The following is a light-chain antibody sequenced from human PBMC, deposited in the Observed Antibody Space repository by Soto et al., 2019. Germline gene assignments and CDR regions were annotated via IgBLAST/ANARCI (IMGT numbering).Light chain of an antibody. CDR3: QQYSSYPWT. CDR1: QSVSSW. V-gene: IGKV1-5*01. CDR2: DVS. Sequence: DIQMTQSPSTLSASVGDKVTITCRASQSVSSWLAWYQQKPGKAPNLLIYDVSSLESGVPSRFRGSGSGTEFTLTISSLEPDDLGTYYCQQYSSYPWTFGQGTKVDI. J-gene: IGKJ1*01.